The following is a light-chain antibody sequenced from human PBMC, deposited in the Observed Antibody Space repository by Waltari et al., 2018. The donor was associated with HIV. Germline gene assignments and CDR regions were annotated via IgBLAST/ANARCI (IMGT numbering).Light chain of an antibody. V-gene: IGLV7-46*01. CDR3: LLSYSGVRV. CDR2: DTD. J-gene: IGLJ2*01. CDR1: TGAVPTGHS. Sequence: QPVVTQQPSLTVSPGETVTLTCGSSTGAVPTGHSVHRFQQPPGRAPRTLIYDTDKRHSWTPARFSGSLLGSLGGRAALTLSGALLEDEADYYCLLSYSGVRVFGGGTKLTV.